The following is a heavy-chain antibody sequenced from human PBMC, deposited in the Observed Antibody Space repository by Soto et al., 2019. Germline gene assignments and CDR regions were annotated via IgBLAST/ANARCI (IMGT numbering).Heavy chain of an antibody. CDR1: GGSISSYY. Sequence: QVQLQESGPGLVKPSETLSLTCTVSGGSISSYYWSWIRQPPGKGLEWIGYIYYSGSTNYNPSLKSRVTISVDTSKNQFSLKLSSGTAADTAVYYWARRGGAAVDYGGQGTLVTVSS. D-gene: IGHD3-16*01. CDR3: ARRGGAAVDY. J-gene: IGHJ4*02. CDR2: IYYSGST. V-gene: IGHV4-59*08.